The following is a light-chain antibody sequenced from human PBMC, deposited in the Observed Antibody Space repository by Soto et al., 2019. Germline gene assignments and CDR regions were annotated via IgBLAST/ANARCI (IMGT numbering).Light chain of an antibody. CDR1: QNINSW. J-gene: IGKJ1*01. CDR2: KAS. Sequence: IQVTQSPSTLSASVGDRVTITCRANQNINSWLAWYQQKPGKAPKLLIYKASNLQSGVPPRFSGSGSGTEFTLTISSLQPDDFTTYYCQQYNSFPWTFGQGTKVEIK. CDR3: QQYNSFPWT. V-gene: IGKV1-5*03.